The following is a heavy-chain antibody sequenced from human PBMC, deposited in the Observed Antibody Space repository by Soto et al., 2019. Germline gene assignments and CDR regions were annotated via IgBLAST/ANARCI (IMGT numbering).Heavy chain of an antibody. V-gene: IGHV1-69*06. D-gene: IGHD2-2*02. CDR3: ARPIVVVPAAISPRSYYYYYGMDV. CDR1: GGIFSSYA. CDR2: IIPIFGTA. Sequence: SVKVSCKASGGIFSSYAISWVRQAPGQGLEWMGGIIPIFGTANYAQKFQGRVTITADKSTSTAYMELSSLRSEDTAVYYCARPIVVVPAAISPRSYYYYYGMDVWGQGTTVTV. J-gene: IGHJ6*02.